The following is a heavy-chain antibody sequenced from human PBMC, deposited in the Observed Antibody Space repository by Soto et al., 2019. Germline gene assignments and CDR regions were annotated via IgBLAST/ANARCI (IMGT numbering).Heavy chain of an antibody. CDR3: ARFPGDFWSGYCGWFDP. CDR1: GDSISSGGYS. D-gene: IGHD3-3*01. CDR2: IYHSGST. J-gene: IGHJ5*02. V-gene: IGHV4-30-2*01. Sequence: TLALTCAVSGDSISSGGYSWSWIRQPPGKGLEWIGYIYHSGSTYYNPSLKSRVTISVDRSKNQFSLKMSSVTAADTAVYYCARFPGDFWSGYCGWFDPWGQGTLVTVSS.